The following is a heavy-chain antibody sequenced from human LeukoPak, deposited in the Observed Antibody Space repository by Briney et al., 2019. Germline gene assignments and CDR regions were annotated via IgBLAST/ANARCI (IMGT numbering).Heavy chain of an antibody. CDR3: ARVTTKYYFDY. CDR1: GYAFTSYG. J-gene: IGHJ4*02. V-gene: IGHV1-18*01. Sequence: GASVTVSCTASGYAFTSYGISWVRQAPGQGLEWMGWISAYNGNTNYAQKLQGRVTMTTDTSTSTAYMELRSLRSDDTAVYYCARVTTKYYFDYWGQGTLVTVSS. D-gene: IGHD4-17*01. CDR2: ISAYNGNT.